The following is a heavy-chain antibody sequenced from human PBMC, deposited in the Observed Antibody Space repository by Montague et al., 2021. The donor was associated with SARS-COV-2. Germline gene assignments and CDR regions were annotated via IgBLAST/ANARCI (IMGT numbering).Heavy chain of an antibody. CDR2: INHSGST. Sequence: SETLSLTCAVYGGSFSGYYWSWIRQPPGKGLEWIGEINHSGSTNYNPSLKSRVTISVDTSKNQFSLKLSSVTAADTAVYYCARGRYSSSWYGRKGMDVWGQGTTVTVSS. CDR3: ARGRYSSSWYGRKGMDV. CDR1: GGSFSGYY. J-gene: IGHJ6*02. V-gene: IGHV4-34*01. D-gene: IGHD6-13*01.